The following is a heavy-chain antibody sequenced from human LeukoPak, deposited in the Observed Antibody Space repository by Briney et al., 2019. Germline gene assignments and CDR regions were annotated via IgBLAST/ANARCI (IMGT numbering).Heavy chain of an antibody. Sequence: PGGSLRLSCAASGFTFSSYGMHWVRQAPGKGLEWVAVISYDGSNKYYADSVKGRFTISRDNSKNTLYLQMNSLRAEDTAVYYCAKDHQAAARHAYYYGMDVWGQGTMVTVSS. CDR1: GFTFSSYG. V-gene: IGHV3-30*18. D-gene: IGHD6-6*01. CDR3: AKDHQAAARHAYYYGMDV. J-gene: IGHJ6*02. CDR2: ISYDGSNK.